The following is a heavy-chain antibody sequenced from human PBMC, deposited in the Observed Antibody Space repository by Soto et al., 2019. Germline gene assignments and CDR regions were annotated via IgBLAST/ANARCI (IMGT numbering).Heavy chain of an antibody. CDR2: INPSVGSA. CDR1: GYTFTTYY. D-gene: IGHD6-6*01. V-gene: IGHV1-46*03. Sequence: ASVKVSCKASGYTFTTYYLHWVRQAPGQGLEWMGIINPSVGSATYTQKFQDRITMTRDTSTSSVYMELSSLRSEDTAVYYCVRALRVSNAFDIWGQGTMVTVSS. J-gene: IGHJ3*02. CDR3: VRALRVSNAFDI.